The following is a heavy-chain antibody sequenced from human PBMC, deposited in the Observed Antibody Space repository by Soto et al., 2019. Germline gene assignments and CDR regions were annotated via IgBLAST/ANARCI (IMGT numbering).Heavy chain of an antibody. CDR3: ARVHRVRGVNWFDP. CDR1: GGSISSYY. D-gene: IGHD3-10*01. J-gene: IGHJ5*02. Sequence: SETLSLTCSVSGGSISSYYWSCIRQPPGKGLEWIGYIYYSGSTNYNPSLKSRVTISVDTSKNQFSLKLSSVTAADTAVYYCARVHRVRGVNWFDPWGQGTLVTVSS. CDR2: IYYSGST. V-gene: IGHV4-59*01.